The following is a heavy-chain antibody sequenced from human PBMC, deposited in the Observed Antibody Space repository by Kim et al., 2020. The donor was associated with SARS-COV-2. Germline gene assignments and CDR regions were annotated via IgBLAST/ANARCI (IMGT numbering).Heavy chain of an antibody. J-gene: IGHJ5*02. CDR2: INHSGST. V-gene: IGHV4-34*01. CDR1: GGSFSGYY. D-gene: IGHD3-3*01. Sequence: SETLSLTCAVYGGSFSGYYWSWIRQPPGKGLEWIGEINHSGSTNYNPSLKSRVTISVDTSKNQFSLKLSSVTAADTAVYYCARSGDFGVAPFDPWGQGTLVTVSS. CDR3: ARSGDFGVAPFDP.